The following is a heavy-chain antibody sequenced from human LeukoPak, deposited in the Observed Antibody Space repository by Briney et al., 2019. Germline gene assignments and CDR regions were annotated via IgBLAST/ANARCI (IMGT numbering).Heavy chain of an antibody. J-gene: IGHJ3*02. Sequence: GGSLRLSCAASGFTFSSYAMSWVRQAPGKGLEWVSAISGSGGSTYYADSVKGRFTISRDNSKNTLYLQMNSLRAEDTAVYYCARLDEPPSRAFDIWAQGTLVTVSS. V-gene: IGHV3-23*01. CDR2: ISGSGGST. CDR1: GFTFSSYA. CDR3: ARLDEPPSRAFDI.